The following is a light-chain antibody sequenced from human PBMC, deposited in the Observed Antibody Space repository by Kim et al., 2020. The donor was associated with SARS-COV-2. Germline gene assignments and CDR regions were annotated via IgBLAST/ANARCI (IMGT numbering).Light chain of an antibody. CDR1: QSVSSN. CDR2: GAS. J-gene: IGKJ2*01. CDR3: QQYDNWPFT. Sequence: SWSPGERATHSCRASQSVSSNLAWYQQKPGQAPRPLIYGASTRATGIPARFSGSGSGTEFTVTISSLQSEDFAVYYCQQYDNWPFTFGQGTKLEI. V-gene: IGKV3-15*01.